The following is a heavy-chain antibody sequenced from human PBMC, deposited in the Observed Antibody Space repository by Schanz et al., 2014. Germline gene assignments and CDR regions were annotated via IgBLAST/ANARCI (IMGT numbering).Heavy chain of an antibody. J-gene: IGHJ6*02. CDR1: GYTFPSYG. V-gene: IGHV1-18*04. CDR2: INVYNGDT. Sequence: QVQLVQSGSEVKKPGASVKVSCKASGYTFPSYGISWVRQAPGQGLEWMGWINVYNGDTNYALKLQGRVTMTTDTSTGTAYMELRSLRSDDTAVYYCARAKRFGDMDVWGQGTTVTVSS. CDR3: ARAKRFGDMDV. D-gene: IGHD3-10*01.